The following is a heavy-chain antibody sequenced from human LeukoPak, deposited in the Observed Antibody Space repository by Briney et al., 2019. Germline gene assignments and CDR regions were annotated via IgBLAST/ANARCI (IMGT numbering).Heavy chain of an antibody. J-gene: IGHJ4*02. Sequence: ETLSLTCTVSGGSISSSSYYWGWIRQPPGKGLEWVSGISGSGDNTLYADSVRGRFTISRDNSKNTLYMKMNSLRAEDTAVYYCAKDLNIGSYYGNAWEIDYWGQGTLVTVSS. D-gene: IGHD1-26*01. CDR3: AKDLNIGSYYGNAWEIDY. CDR1: GGSISSSSYY. CDR2: ISGSGDNT. V-gene: IGHV3-23*01.